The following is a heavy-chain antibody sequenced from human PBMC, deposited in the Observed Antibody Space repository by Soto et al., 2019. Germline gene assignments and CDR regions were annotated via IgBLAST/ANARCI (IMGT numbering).Heavy chain of an antibody. V-gene: IGHV3-9*01. CDR1: GFTFESYA. D-gene: IGHD6-19*01. J-gene: IGHJ4*02. CDR3: VKDIHEQWLVSHFVY. Sequence: EVQLVESGGGSVQPGRSLRLSCVASGFTFESYAMHWVRQVPGKGLEWVSGISWNSGSIGYEDSVKGRVTISRDNAQKSLYLEMNSLRVEDTAFYYCVKDIHEQWLVSHFVYWGQGALVTVSS. CDR2: ISWNSGSI.